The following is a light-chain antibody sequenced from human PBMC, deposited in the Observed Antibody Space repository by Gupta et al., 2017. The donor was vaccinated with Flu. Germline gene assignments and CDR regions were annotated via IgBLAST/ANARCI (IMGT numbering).Light chain of an antibody. J-gene: IGKJ2*01. CDR3: QQDDISSYS. CDR1: QSVPKTY. V-gene: IGKV3-20*01. Sequence: ELALTPSPGTLSLSPGERATLTCRASQSVPKTYLTWYQQKPSQTHTLLIDGASNRATGTPGRLTGSGSGTDCTLTITMLDPEDSAVYYCQQDDISSYSFGQGTRLEV. CDR2: GAS.